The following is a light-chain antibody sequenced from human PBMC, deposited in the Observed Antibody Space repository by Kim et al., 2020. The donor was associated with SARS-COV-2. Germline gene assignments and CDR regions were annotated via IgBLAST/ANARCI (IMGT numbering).Light chain of an antibody. Sequence: GHSFTISCTGTSIDVGSDNYVSWYHQHPGNAPKVMIYDVSKRPSGVLDRFSGSKSGNTASLTISGLQSDDDADYYCCSYAGTFTSLFGGGTQLTVL. J-gene: IGLJ2*01. CDR2: DVS. V-gene: IGLV2-11*03. CDR3: CSYAGTFTSL. CDR1: SIDVGSDNY.